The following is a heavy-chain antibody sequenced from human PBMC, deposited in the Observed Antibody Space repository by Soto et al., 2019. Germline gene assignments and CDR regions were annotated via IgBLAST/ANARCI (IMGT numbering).Heavy chain of an antibody. CDR3: ARDAGPYYYDSSVGVSDY. CDR1: GGTFSSSA. J-gene: IGHJ4*02. Sequence: SVKVSCKASGGTFSSSAISWVRQAPGQGLEWMGGIIPIFGTANYAQKFQGRVSITADESTSTAYMELSSLRSEDTAVYHCARDAGPYYYDSSVGVSDYCGQGPLGTVPS. CDR2: IIPIFGTA. V-gene: IGHV1-69*13. D-gene: IGHD3-22*01.